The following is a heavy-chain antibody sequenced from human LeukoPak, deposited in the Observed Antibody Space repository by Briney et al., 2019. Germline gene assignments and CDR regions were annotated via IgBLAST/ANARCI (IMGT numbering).Heavy chain of an antibody. J-gene: IGHJ4*02. CDR2: IKQDGSEK. CDR1: GFTFIGYW. D-gene: IGHD2-2*01. V-gene: IGHV3-7*01. Sequence: GGSLRLPCAASGFTFIGYWRSGVSQDPGKSPEGVANIKQDGSEKYYVDSVKGRFTISRDNAKNSLYLQMNSLRAEDTAVYYCASLHPVQLPLDYWGQGTLVTVSS. CDR3: ASLHPVQLPLDY.